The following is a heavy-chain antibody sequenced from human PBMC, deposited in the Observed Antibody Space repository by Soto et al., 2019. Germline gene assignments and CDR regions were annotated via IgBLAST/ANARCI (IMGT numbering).Heavy chain of an antibody. CDR3: AGSLDDSSSYYWNYFDY. Sequence: QVQLVESGGGVVQPGRSLRLSCAVSGLTFSSYSMHWVRQAPGKGLECVALISNDGRNTDYADSVKGRFTISRDNSKNXXYLQMNSLRADDTAVYYCAGSLDDSSSYYWNYFDYWGQGTLVTVSS. J-gene: IGHJ4*02. CDR1: GLTFSSYS. V-gene: IGHV3-30*04. D-gene: IGHD6-13*01. CDR2: ISNDGRNT.